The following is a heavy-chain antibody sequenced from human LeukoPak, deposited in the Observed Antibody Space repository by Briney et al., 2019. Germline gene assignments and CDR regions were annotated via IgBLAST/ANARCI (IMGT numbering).Heavy chain of an antibody. J-gene: IGHJ3*02. CDR2: IYYSGST. CDR1: GGSISSGSYY. D-gene: IGHD4/OR15-4a*01. Sequence: SETLSLTCTVSGGSISSGSYYWGWIRRPPGKGLEWIGSIYYSGSTYHNPSLKSRVTISVDTSKNQFSLKLSSVTAADTAVYYCARSLTSRPRGAFDIWGQGTMVTVSS. V-gene: IGHV4-39*01. CDR3: ARSLTSRPRGAFDI.